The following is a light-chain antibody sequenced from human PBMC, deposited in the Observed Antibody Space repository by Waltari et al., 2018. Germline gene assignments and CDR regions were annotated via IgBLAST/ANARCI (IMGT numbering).Light chain of an antibody. CDR3: QQYNSYSMYT. V-gene: IGKV1-5*01. Sequence: DIQMTQSPSTLSASVGDRVTITSRASQSISSWLPWYQQKPGKAPKLLIYDASSLESWVPSRFSGSGSGTEFTLTISSLQPDDFATYYCQQYNSYSMYTFGQGTKLEIK. J-gene: IGKJ2*01. CDR1: QSISSW. CDR2: DAS.